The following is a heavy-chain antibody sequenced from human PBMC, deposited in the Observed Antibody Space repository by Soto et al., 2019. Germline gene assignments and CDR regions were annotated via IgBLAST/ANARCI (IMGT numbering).Heavy chain of an antibody. V-gene: IGHV1-69*01. D-gene: IGHD1-26*01. CDR3: ARDGGRHSGGIDY. Sequence: QVQLVQSGAEVKQPGSSLKVSCKAPGGTFSSYSINWVRQAPGQGREWMGEIIPIFGTANYAQKFQGRVTITADESTSTAYMELSSLRSEDTAVYYCARDGGRHSGGIDYWGQGTLVTVSS. J-gene: IGHJ4*02. CDR1: GGTFSSYS. CDR2: IIPIFGTA.